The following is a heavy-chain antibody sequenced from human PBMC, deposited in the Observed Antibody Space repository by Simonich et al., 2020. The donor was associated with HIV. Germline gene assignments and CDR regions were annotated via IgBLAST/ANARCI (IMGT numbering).Heavy chain of an antibody. Sequence: EVQLVESGGGLVKPGGSLRLSCAASGFTFSSYSMNWVRQAPGKGLEWVSSICSSSSYIDYADSVKGRFTISRANAKNSLYLQMNSLRAEDTAVYYCARDGRKGSSTSCSDYWGQGTLVTVSS. D-gene: IGHD2-2*01. CDR2: ICSSSSYI. CDR1: GFTFSSYS. CDR3: ARDGRKGSSTSCSDY. V-gene: IGHV3-21*01. J-gene: IGHJ4*02.